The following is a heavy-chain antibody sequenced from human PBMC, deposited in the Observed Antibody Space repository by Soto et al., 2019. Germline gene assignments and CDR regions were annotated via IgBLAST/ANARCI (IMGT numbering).Heavy chain of an antibody. CDR1: GFTFSSYW. D-gene: IGHD2-2*01. CDR2: IKQDGSEK. J-gene: IGHJ6*02. CDR3: ARARGGTSSYYYYGMDV. Sequence: VGSLRLSCAASGFTFSSYWMSWVRQAPGKGLEWVANIKQDGSEKYYVDSVKGRFTISRDNAKNSLYLQMNSLRAEDTAVYYCARARGGTSSYYYYGMDVWGQGTTVTVSS. V-gene: IGHV3-7*01.